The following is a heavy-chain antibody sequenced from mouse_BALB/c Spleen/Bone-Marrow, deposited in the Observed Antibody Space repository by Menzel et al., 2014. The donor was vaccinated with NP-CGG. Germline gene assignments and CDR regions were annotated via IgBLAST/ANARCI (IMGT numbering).Heavy chain of an antibody. Sequence: QVQLQQSGAELVKPGASVKLSCKASGYTFSSYYMYWVKQRPGQGLECIGEINPSNGGTKFNEKFKSKATLTVDKSSSTAYMQLSSLTSEDSAVYYCTRSNYGYWYFDVWGAGTTVTVSS. CDR1: GYTFSSYY. D-gene: IGHD1-1*01. J-gene: IGHJ1*01. CDR3: TRSNYGYWYFDV. CDR2: INPSNGGT. V-gene: IGHV1S81*02.